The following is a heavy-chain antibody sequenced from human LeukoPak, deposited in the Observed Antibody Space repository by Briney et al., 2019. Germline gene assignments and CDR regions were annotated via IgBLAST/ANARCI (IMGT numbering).Heavy chain of an antibody. CDR2: INPNSGGT. Sequence: ASVKVSCKASGYTFTGYYMHWVRQAPGQGLEWMGWINPNSGGTNYARKFQGRVTMTRDTSISTAYMELSRLRSDDTAVYYCARDLLDSSGYHIRPIDYWGQGTLVTVSS. CDR1: GYTFTGYY. D-gene: IGHD3-22*01. CDR3: ARDLLDSSGYHIRPIDY. V-gene: IGHV1-2*02. J-gene: IGHJ4*02.